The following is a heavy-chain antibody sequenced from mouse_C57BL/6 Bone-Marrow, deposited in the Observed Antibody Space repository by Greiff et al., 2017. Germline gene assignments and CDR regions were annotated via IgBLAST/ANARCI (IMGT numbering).Heavy chain of an antibody. CDR1: GFSFNTYA. D-gene: IGHD1-1*01. V-gene: IGHV10-1*01. J-gene: IGHJ2*01. CDR2: IRSKSNNYAT. CDR3: VRHYYGFDY. Sequence: EVKLMESGGGLVQPKGSLKLSCAASGFSFNTYAMHWVRQAPGKGLEWVARIRSKSNNYATYYADSVKDRFTISRDDSESMLYLQMNNLKTEDTAMYYCVRHYYGFDYWGQGTTLTVSS.